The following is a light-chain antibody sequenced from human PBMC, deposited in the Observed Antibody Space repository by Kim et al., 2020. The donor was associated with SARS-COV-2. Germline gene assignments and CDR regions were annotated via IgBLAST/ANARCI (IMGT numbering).Light chain of an antibody. CDR3: QTWGPGIRV. Sequence: ASVKLTCTLVNGQDNDAIAWHQQQPGKGRRYWIKVNSDGSHSKGDGLPDRFSGASSGAARYLTTSSLQSDDEADYYCQTWGPGIRVFGGGTQLTVL. CDR2: VNSDGSH. V-gene: IGLV4-69*01. J-gene: IGLJ3*02. CDR1: NGQDNDA.